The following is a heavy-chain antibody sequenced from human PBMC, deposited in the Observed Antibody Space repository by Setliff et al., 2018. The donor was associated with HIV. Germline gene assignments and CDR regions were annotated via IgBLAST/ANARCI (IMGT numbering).Heavy chain of an antibody. Sequence: SETLSLTCTVSGDSVRSSRYYWSWIRQPAGMGLEWIGRFDSSGGTDYNPSLKSRVTISKDTSKNQLSLKLTSVTAADTAVYFCAGDYAGSGRPFDYWGQGTRVTVS. D-gene: IGHD2-2*01. CDR1: GDSVRSSRYY. J-gene: IGHJ4*02. CDR3: AGDYAGSGRPFDY. CDR2: FDSSGGT. V-gene: IGHV4-61*02.